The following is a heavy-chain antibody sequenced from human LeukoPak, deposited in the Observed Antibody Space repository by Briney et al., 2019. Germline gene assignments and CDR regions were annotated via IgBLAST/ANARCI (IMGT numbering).Heavy chain of an antibody. CDR2: INPNTGGT. Sequence: GASVQITCSASGGSITRYYWIWVRQAPGQGLEWMGWINPNTGGTNYAQKFQGRVTMTRDTSISTAYMDLSRLTADDTAVYYCHPSSASWYYGDYWGQGTLVTVSS. D-gene: IGHD6-13*01. CDR1: GGSITRYY. J-gene: IGHJ4*02. CDR3: HPSSASWYYGDY. V-gene: IGHV1-2*02.